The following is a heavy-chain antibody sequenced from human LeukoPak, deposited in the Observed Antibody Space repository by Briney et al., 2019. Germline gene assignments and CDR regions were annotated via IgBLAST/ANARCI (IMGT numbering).Heavy chain of an antibody. J-gene: IGHJ4*02. V-gene: IGHV4-34*01. CDR3: ARESPYYYGSGTSDY. CDR2: INHSGGT. CDR1: GRSGSFNDYY. Sequence: SETLSLTCAVYGRSGSFNDYYWNWIRQSPGKGLEWIGEINHSGGTHYHPSLKGRVTISVDTSKNQFSLKLSSVTAADTAVYYCARESPYYYGSGTSDYWGQGTLVTVSS. D-gene: IGHD3-10*01.